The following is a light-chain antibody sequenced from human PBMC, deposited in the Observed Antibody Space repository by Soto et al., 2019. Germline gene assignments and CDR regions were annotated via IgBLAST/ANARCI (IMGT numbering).Light chain of an antibody. Sequence: QSALTQPPSASGSPGQSVTISCTGTSSDIGGYNFVSWYQQYPGKAPKLMIYEVTKRPSGVPDRFSGSKSGNTASLTVSGLQAEDEADYYCTSYAASNTHVFGTGTKLTVL. J-gene: IGLJ1*01. CDR3: TSYAASNTHV. CDR2: EVT. CDR1: SSDIGGYNF. V-gene: IGLV2-8*01.